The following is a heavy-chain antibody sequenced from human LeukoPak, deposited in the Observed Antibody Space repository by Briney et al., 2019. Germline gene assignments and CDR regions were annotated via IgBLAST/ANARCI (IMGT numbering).Heavy chain of an antibody. V-gene: IGHV3-11*01. CDR1: GFAFSDYY. J-gene: IGHJ4*02. CDR3: ARSMITVASTAWAY. CDR2: ISISGNDK. D-gene: IGHD6-19*01. Sequence: GGSLRLSRAASGFAFSDYYMTWVRQAPGRGLEWISYISISGNDKYYADSVKGRFTISRDNAKDSLYLQMNSLRAEDTAVYYCARSMITVASTAWAYWGQGTLVTVSS.